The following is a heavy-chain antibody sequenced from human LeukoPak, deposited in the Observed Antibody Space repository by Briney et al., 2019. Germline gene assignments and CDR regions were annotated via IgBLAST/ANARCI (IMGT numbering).Heavy chain of an antibody. D-gene: IGHD1-7*01. V-gene: IGHV1-2*02. Sequence: GASVKVSCKASGYTFIDYFIHWMRQTPGQGLEWLGWINPNSGVTRYAQKFQDRVTMTRDTAACMELSSLKSDDTAVYYCVGAVSGTLGGAFDIWGQGTAVTVSS. CDR2: INPNSGVT. J-gene: IGHJ3*02. CDR1: GYTFIDYF. CDR3: VGAVSGTLGGAFDI.